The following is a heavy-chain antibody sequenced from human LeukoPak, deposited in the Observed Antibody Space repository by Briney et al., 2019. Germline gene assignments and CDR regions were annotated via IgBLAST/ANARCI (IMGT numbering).Heavy chain of an antibody. CDR1: GFTFSSDA. Sequence: GGSLRLSCAPSGFTFSSDAMSWVRQTPGKGREWGSAISGSGGSTYYADSVKGRFTISRDNSKNTLYLQMNSLRAEDTAVYYCAKDLASGGNFDYWGQGTLVTVSS. V-gene: IGHV3-23*01. D-gene: IGHD3-3*02. J-gene: IGHJ4*02. CDR3: AKDLASGGNFDY. CDR2: ISGSGGST.